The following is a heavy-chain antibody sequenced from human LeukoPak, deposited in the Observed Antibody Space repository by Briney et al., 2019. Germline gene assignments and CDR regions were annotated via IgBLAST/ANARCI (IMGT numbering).Heavy chain of an antibody. Sequence: ASVKVSCKASGYTFTDYYFFWVRQAPGQGLEWMGWIDPNSGDTDYAQNFQGRVTMTRDTSINTAYMELNRLRSDDTAVYYCATSVRYWGQGTLVTVSS. V-gene: IGHV1-2*02. CDR1: GYTFTDYY. D-gene: IGHD3-10*01. J-gene: IGHJ4*02. CDR2: IDPNSGDT. CDR3: ATSVRY.